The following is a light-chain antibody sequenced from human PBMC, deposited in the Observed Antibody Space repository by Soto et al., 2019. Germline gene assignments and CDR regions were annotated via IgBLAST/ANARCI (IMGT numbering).Light chain of an antibody. Sequence: DIQMTQSPSSLSASVGDRVTITCRASQSIISYLNWYQQKPGKSPKLLIYAASSLQSGVPSRFSGSGSGTDFTLTISSLQPEDFSTYYCQQSYSTGMYTFGQGTKLEIK. CDR3: QQSYSTGMYT. J-gene: IGKJ2*01. V-gene: IGKV1-39*01. CDR1: QSIISY. CDR2: AAS.